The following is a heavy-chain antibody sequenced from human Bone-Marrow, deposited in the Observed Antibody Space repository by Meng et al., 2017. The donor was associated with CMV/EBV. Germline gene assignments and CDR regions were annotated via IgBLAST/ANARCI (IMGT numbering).Heavy chain of an antibody. D-gene: IGHD4-17*01. V-gene: IGHV3-30-3*01. CDR3: ARGGELFDY. CDR2: ISYDGSNK. Sequence: VPPVGSGGGVGQPGRSLRLSCAASGFTFSSYAMHWVRQAPGKGLEWVAVISYDGSNKYYADSVKGRFTISRDNSKNTLYLQMNSLRAEDTAVYYCARGGELFDYWGQGTLVTVSS. J-gene: IGHJ4*02. CDR1: GFTFSSYA.